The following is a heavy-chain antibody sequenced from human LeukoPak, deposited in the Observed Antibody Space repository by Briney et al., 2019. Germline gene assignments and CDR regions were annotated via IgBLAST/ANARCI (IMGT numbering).Heavy chain of an antibody. Sequence: SETLSLTRTVSGGSISSGSYYWGWIRRPPGKGLEWIGSIYYSGSTYYNPSLKSRVTISVDTSKNQFSLKLSSVTAADTAVYYCARLMVVSYYDSSGYYYVKYYYYMDVWGKGTTVTVSS. CDR2: IYYSGST. J-gene: IGHJ6*03. CDR3: ARLMVVSYYDSSGYYYVKYYYYMDV. D-gene: IGHD3-22*01. CDR1: GGSISSGSYY. V-gene: IGHV4-39*01.